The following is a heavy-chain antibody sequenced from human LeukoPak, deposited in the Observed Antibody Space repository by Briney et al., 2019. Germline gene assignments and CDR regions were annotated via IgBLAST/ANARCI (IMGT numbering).Heavy chain of an antibody. D-gene: IGHD6-13*01. CDR2: ISGSGGST. CDR1: GFIFTRSA. CDR3: ARAPGGAAAVEFLIDY. Sequence: GGSLRLSCVASGFIFTRSAMIWVRQAPGKGLEWVSAISGSGGSTYYADSVKGRFTISRDNSKNTLYLQMNSLRAEDTAVYYCARAPGGAAAVEFLIDYWGQGTLVTVSS. J-gene: IGHJ4*02. V-gene: IGHV3-23*01.